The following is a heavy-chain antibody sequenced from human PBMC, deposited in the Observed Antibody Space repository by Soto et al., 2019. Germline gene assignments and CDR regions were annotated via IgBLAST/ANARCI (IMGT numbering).Heavy chain of an antibody. V-gene: IGHV4-4*02. CDR1: GASIGTNNW. J-gene: IGHJ4*02. D-gene: IGHD4-4*01. CDR2: VYHSGTT. Sequence: QVQLQESGPGLVEPSGTLSLTCAVSGASIGTNNWWSWVRQPPGKGLEWIGEVYHSGTTNCNPSLKSRVTRLRDNSTNQFTPRLTTMTAADTAVYYCAVTGDGDFAYWRQGHLVNVSS. CDR3: AVTGDGDFAY.